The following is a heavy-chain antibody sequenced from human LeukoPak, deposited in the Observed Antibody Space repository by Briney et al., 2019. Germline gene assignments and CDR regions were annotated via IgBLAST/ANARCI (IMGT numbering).Heavy chain of an antibody. V-gene: IGHV1-46*01. CDR2: INPSGGST. D-gene: IGHD1-26*01. Sequence: ASVKVSCKASGYTFTGYYMHWVRQAPGQGLEWMGIINPSGGSTSYAQKFQGRVTMTRDMSTSTVYMELSSLRSEDTAVYYCARGSSKRIVGASDWGQGTLVTVSS. J-gene: IGHJ4*02. CDR3: ARGSSKRIVGASD. CDR1: GYTFTGYY.